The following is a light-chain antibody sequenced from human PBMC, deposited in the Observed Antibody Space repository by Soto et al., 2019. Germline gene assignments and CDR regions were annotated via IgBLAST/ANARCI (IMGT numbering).Light chain of an antibody. V-gene: IGLV2-8*01. Sequence: QSALTQPPSASGSPGQSVTISCTGTSSDIGAYNYVSWFQQHPGKAPKLMIHDVSKRPSGVPDRFSGSKSGNTASLTVSGLEAEDEADDDYSCYAGTNDRRVFGGGTKLTVL. CDR3: SCYAGTNDRRV. CDR1: SSDIGAYNY. J-gene: IGLJ3*02. CDR2: DVS.